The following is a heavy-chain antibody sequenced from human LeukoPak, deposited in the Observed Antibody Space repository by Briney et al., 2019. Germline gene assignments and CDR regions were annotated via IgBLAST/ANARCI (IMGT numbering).Heavy chain of an antibody. CDR2: IYFSGNT. J-gene: IGHJ4*02. Sequence: YPSETLSLTCTISSGSIDNFYWSWIRQPAGKGLEWIGQIYFSGNTKYNPSLKSRVTISVDRSENQFSLKLSSVTAADTAVYFCARHLCSEYHKFDYWGQGTLVTVSS. D-gene: IGHD2-15*01. CDR1: SGSIDNFY. V-gene: IGHV4-59*01. CDR3: ARHLCSEYHKFDY.